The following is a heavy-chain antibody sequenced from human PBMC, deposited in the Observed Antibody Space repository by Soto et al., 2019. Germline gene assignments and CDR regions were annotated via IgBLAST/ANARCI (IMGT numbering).Heavy chain of an antibody. V-gene: IGHV3-30*18. CDR2: VSYDGSNK. CDR1: GFTLSHYD. D-gene: IGHD3-16*01. CDR3: AKGKLINPQLFEF. J-gene: IGHJ4*02. Sequence: QVQLVESGGGVVKPGRSLRLSCVASGFTLSHYDMNWVRQAPGKGLEWVAVVSYDGSNKYYGDSVRGRFTISRDNSKNTLYLQMNSLRAEDTAVYYCAKGKLINPQLFEFWGQGALVTVSS.